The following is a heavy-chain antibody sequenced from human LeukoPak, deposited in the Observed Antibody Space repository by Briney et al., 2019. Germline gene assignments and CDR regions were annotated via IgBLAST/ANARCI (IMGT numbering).Heavy chain of an antibody. D-gene: IGHD2-15*01. CDR1: GLSLSNYP. J-gene: IGHJ4*02. V-gene: IGHV3-30*01. Sequence: GGSLRLSCEASGLSLSNYPMHWVRQAPGKGLEWITLITYDGAFDGGKTYYADSVKGRFTISRDNSKNTLYLQMNSLRAEDTAVYYCARGLRYFDYWGQGTLVTVSS. CDR2: ITYDGAFDGGKT. CDR3: ARGLRYFDY.